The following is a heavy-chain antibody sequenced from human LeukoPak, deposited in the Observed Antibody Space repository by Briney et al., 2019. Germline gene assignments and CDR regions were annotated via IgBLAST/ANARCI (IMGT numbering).Heavy chain of an antibody. D-gene: IGHD3-9*01. V-gene: IGHV5-51*01. CDR3: ARRLRGDYDILTGYYWYDY. CDR2: IYPGDSDT. CDR1: GYSFTSYW. Sequence: PGESLKISCKGSGYSFTSYWIGWVRQMPGKGLEWMGIIYPGDSDTRYSPSFQGQVTISADKSISTAYLQWSSLKASDTAMYYCARRLRGDYDILTGYYWYDYWGQGTLVTVSS. J-gene: IGHJ4*02.